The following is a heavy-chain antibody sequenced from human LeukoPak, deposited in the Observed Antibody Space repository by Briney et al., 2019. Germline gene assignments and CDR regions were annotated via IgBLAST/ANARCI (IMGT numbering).Heavy chain of an antibody. D-gene: IGHD2-15*01. CDR3: AKDPPCSGGTCYGYFES. V-gene: IGHV3-23*01. CDR2: ISGSGGST. CDR1: GFTFSSYA. J-gene: IGHJ4*02. Sequence: GGSLRLSCAASGFTFSSYAMSWVRQAPGKGLEWVSAISGSGGSTYYADSVKGRFTISRDNSKNTLYLQMNSLRAEDTAVYYCAKDPPCSGGTCYGYFESWGQGTLVTVSS.